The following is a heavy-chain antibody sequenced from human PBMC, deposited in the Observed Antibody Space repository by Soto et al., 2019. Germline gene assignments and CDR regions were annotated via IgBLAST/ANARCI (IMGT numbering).Heavy chain of an antibody. CDR2: ISYDGSNK. Sequence: PGGSLRLSCAASGFTFSSYAMHWVRQAPGKGLEWVAVISYDGSNKYYADSVKGRFTISRDNSKNTLYLQMNSLRAEDTAVYFCAGTIKYDFWSGHPIDYWGQGTLVTVSS. D-gene: IGHD3-3*01. CDR1: GFTFSSYA. J-gene: IGHJ4*02. CDR3: AGTIKYDFWSGHPIDY. V-gene: IGHV3-30-3*01.